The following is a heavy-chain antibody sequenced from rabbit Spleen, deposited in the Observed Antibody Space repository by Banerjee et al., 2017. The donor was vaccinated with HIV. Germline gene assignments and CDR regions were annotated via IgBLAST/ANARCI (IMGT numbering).Heavy chain of an antibody. CDR1: GFDFSSNV. J-gene: IGHJ4*01. CDR3: ARDGTNGWNFNL. D-gene: IGHD1-1*01. V-gene: IGHV1S45*01. Sequence: QEQLVESGGGLVQPEGSLTLTCTASGFDFSSNVMCWARQAPGKGLELTACIYAGSSGSTYYASWAKGRFTISRTSTTVTLQMTSLTAADTATYFCARDGTNGWNFNLWGPGTLVTVS. CDR2: IYAGSSGST.